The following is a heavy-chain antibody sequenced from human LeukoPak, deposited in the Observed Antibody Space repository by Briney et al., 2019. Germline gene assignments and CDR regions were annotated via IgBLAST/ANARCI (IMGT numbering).Heavy chain of an antibody. D-gene: IGHD3-3*01. CDR2: INPNSGGT. Sequence: ASVKVSCKASGYTFTGHYMHWVRQAPGQGLEWMGWINPNSGGTKYAQKFQGRVPLTRDTSISTAYMELSRLRCDDTAVYYCARSYDFWSGPPFDPWGQGTLVSVSS. J-gene: IGHJ5*02. V-gene: IGHV1-2*02. CDR1: GYTFTGHY. CDR3: ARSYDFWSGPPFDP.